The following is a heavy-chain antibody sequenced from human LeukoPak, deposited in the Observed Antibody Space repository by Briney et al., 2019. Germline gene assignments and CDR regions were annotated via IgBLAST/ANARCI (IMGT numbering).Heavy chain of an antibody. CDR2: ISGSGGST. J-gene: IGHJ4*02. Sequence: GSLRLSCAASGFTFSSYAMSWVRQAPGKGLEWVSAISGSGGSTYYADSVKGRFTISRDNSKNTLYLQMNSLRAEDTAVYYCAKDRSGRPHFDYWGQGTLVTVSS. D-gene: IGHD6-19*01. V-gene: IGHV3-23*01. CDR1: GFTFSSYA. CDR3: AKDRSGRPHFDY.